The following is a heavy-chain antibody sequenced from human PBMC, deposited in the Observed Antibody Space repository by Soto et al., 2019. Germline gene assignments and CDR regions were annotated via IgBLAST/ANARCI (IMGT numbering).Heavy chain of an antibody. CDR2: IIPILGIA. CDR3: ARGSLTFNVAYYYGMDV. CDR1: GYTFSSYT. D-gene: IGHD2-21*01. J-gene: IGHJ6*02. Sequence: AASVKVSCKASGYTFSSYTISWVRQAPGQGLEWMGRIIPILGIANYAQKFQGRVTITADKSTSTAYMELSSLRSEDTAVYYCARGSLTFNVAYYYGMDVWGQGTTVTV. V-gene: IGHV1-69*02.